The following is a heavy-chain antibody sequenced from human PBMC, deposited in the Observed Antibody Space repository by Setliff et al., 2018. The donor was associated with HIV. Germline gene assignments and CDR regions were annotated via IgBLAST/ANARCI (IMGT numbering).Heavy chain of an antibody. V-gene: IGHV4-4*09. CDR3: ARETYYCDNPQYYYYYMDV. CDR1: GDSISNDY. CDR2: IYTTGST. D-gene: IGHD3-22*01. Sequence: SETLSLPCTVSGDSISNDYWSWVRNPPGKGLEWIGYIYTTGSTNSNTSLKSRVTLSADTSKNQFYLRLTSVTAADTAVYYCARETYYCDNPQYYYYYMDVWGKGTTVTVSS. J-gene: IGHJ6*03.